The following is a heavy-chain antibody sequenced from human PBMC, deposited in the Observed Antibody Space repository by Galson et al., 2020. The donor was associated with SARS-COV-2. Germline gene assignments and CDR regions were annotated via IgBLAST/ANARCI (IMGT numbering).Heavy chain of an antibody. CDR1: GFSFSDFY. Sequence: KIGESLKISCAASGFSFSDFYMGWIRQAPGKGLEWISFISNGGQYTNYADSVKGRFTVSRDNAKNSLYLQMISLRGEDAAVYYCVSLRSPAAGDYWGQGTLVTVSS. CDR2: ISNGGQYT. D-gene: IGHD6-13*01. CDR3: VSLRSPAAGDY. V-gene: IGHV3-11*06. J-gene: IGHJ4*02.